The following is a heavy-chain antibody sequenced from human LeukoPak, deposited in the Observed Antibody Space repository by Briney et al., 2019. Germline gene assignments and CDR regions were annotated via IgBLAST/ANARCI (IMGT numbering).Heavy chain of an antibody. CDR3: PRGARRLLWFGEPTETSYYFDY. J-gene: IGHJ4*02. Sequence: PSETLSLTCAVYGGSFSGYYWSWIRQPPGKGLEWIGEINHSGSTNYNPSLKSRVTISVDTSKNQFSLKLSSVTAAGTAVYYCPRGARRLLWFGEPTETSYYFDYWGQGTLVTVSS. V-gene: IGHV4-34*01. CDR2: INHSGST. D-gene: IGHD3-10*01. CDR1: GGSFSGYY.